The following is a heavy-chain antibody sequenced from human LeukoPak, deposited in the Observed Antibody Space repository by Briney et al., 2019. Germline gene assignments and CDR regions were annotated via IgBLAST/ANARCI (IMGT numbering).Heavy chain of an antibody. CDR1: GFTFSSYS. D-gene: IGHD7-27*01. CDR3: ARDLNWETY. CDR2: IKTDGSLI. Sequence: GGSLRLFCAASGFTFSSYSMNWVRQAPGKGLEWVANIKTDGSLIYYVDSVKGRFTISRDNAKNSLYLQMNGLRVEDTAVYYCARDLNWETYWGQGTLVSVSS. V-gene: IGHV3-7*01. J-gene: IGHJ4*02.